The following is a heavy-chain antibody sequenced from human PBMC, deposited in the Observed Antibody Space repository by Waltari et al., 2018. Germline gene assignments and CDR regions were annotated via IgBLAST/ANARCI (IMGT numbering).Heavy chain of an antibody. CDR2: VSFSGNT. V-gene: IGHV4-59*01. CDR3: ARDRLGYLDY. J-gene: IGHJ4*02. Sequence: QVQLQESGPGLVKPSETLSLNCAVSGGPISDYYWSWVRLPPGKALEWIGYVSFSGNTKYNPSLKSRVSISVDTTKNQFSLRLTSLTAVDTAVYYCARDRLGYLDYWGQGTPVTVSS. CDR1: GGPISDYY. D-gene: IGHD3-16*01.